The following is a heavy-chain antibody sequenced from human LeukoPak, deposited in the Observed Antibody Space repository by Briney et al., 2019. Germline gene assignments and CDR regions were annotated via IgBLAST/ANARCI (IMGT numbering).Heavy chain of an antibody. Sequence: SQTLSLTCTVSGGSISSGSYYWSWIRQPAGKGLEWIGRIYTSGSTNYNLSLKSRVTISVDTSKNQFSLKLSSVTAADTAVYYCAREGLGYCSGGSCYFNWFDPWGQGTLVTVSS. CDR1: GGSISSGSYY. J-gene: IGHJ5*02. CDR3: AREGLGYCSGGSCYFNWFDP. V-gene: IGHV4-61*02. D-gene: IGHD2-15*01. CDR2: IYTSGST.